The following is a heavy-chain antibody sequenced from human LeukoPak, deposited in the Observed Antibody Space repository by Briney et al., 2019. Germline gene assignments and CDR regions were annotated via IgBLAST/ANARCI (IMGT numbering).Heavy chain of an antibody. V-gene: IGHV3-15*01. CDR2: IKSKTDGETI. Sequence: GGSLRLSCAASGFSFSKAWMSWVRQAPGKGLEWVGRIKSKTDGETIQYAAPVEGRFTISRDDSKDTLDLQMNSLKTEDTAVYYCTTDSRTAAPPHFDYWGQGSLVTVSS. CDR1: GFSFSKAW. CDR3: TTDSRTAAPPHFDY. D-gene: IGHD6-13*01. J-gene: IGHJ4*02.